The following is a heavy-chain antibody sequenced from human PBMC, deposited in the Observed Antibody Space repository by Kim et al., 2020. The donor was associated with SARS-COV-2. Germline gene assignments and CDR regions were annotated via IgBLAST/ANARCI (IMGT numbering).Heavy chain of an antibody. D-gene: IGHD3-10*01. J-gene: IGHJ4*02. Sequence: GRSLRLSCAASGFTFSSYGMHWVRQAPGKGLEWVAIIWYDGSNKYYADSVKGRFTISRDNSKNTLYLQMNSLRAEDTAVYYCARDGSWHYYGSGSYDYWGQGTLVTVSS. CDR2: IWYDGSNK. CDR1: GFTFSSYG. CDR3: ARDGSWHYYGSGSYDY. V-gene: IGHV3-33*01.